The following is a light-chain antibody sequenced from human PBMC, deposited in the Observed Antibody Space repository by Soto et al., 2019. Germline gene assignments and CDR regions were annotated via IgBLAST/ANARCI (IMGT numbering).Light chain of an antibody. Sequence: AIQMTQSPSSLSASVGDRVTITCRASQGIRKDLGWYQQKPGTAPKLLIYAASNLQSGVPSRFSASGSGTDFTLTISTLQPEDFATYYCLQDYRYPRTFGQGTKLEMK. CDR3: LQDYRYPRT. J-gene: IGKJ2*01. CDR1: QGIRKD. V-gene: IGKV1-6*01. CDR2: AAS.